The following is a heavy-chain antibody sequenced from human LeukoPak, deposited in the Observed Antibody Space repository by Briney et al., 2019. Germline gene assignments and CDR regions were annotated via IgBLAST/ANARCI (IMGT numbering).Heavy chain of an antibody. CDR3: AREVDGWKYYFDY. D-gene: IGHD5-24*01. V-gene: IGHV1-69*04. J-gene: IGHJ4*02. CDR1: GGTFSSYA. CDR2: IIPILGIA. Sequence: SVKVSCKASGGTFSSYAISWVRQAPGQGLEWMGRIIPILGIANYAQKFQGRVTITADKSTSTAYMELSSLRSDDTAVYYCAREVDGWKYYFDYWGQGTLVTVSS.